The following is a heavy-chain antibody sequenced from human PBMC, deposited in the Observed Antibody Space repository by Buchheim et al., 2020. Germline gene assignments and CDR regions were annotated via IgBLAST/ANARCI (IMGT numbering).Heavy chain of an antibody. CDR2: ISGSGGST. V-gene: IGHV3-23*01. D-gene: IGHD3-22*01. CDR3: AKVLYYYDNWGFDY. Sequence: EVQLLESGGGLVQPGGSLRLSCAASGFTFSSYAMTWVRQAPGKGLEWVAGISGSGGSTYYADSVKGRFTVSRDNSKNRLYLQMNSLRAEDTAVYYCAKVLYYYDNWGFDYWGQGTL. CDR1: GFTFSSYA. J-gene: IGHJ4*02.